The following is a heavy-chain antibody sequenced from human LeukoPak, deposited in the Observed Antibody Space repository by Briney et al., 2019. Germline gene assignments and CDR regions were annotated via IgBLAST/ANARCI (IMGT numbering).Heavy chain of an antibody. CDR1: GFTFSSYG. J-gene: IGHJ4*02. CDR2: ISGSGGST. D-gene: IGHD3-22*01. CDR3: ANRDSRKYYFDY. V-gene: IGHV3-23*01. Sequence: PGGSLRLSCAASGFTFSSYGMSWVRQAPGKGLEWVSAISGSGGSTYYADSVKGRYTISRDNSKNTLYLQMNSLRAEDTAVYYCANRDSRKYYFDYWGQGTLVTVSS.